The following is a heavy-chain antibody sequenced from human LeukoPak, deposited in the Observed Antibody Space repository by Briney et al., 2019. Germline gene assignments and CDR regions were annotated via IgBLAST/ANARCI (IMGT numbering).Heavy chain of an antibody. D-gene: IGHD2-2*01. J-gene: IGHJ4*02. CDR2: ISWNSGSI. CDR1: GFTFDDYA. Sequence: GGSLRLSCAASGFTFDDYAMPWVRQAPGKGLEWVSGISWNSGSIGYADSVKGRFTISRDNAKNSLYLQMNSLRAEDTALYYCAKEGRPAAPFFDYWGQGTLVTVSS. CDR3: AKEGRPAAPFFDY. V-gene: IGHV3-9*01.